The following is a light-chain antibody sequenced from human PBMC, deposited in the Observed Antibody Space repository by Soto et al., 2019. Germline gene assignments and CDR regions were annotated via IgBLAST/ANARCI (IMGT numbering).Light chain of an antibody. J-gene: IGLJ1*01. Sequence: QSALTQPASVSGFPGQSITISCTGTSSDVGSYNLVSWYQQHPGKAPKLMIYEGGKRPSGVSNHFFGSQSGNTASLTISGLQAEDEADYYCFSYAGSSTYVVGTGTKVTVL. CDR2: EGG. CDR1: SSDVGSYNL. V-gene: IGLV2-23*01. CDR3: FSYAGSSTYV.